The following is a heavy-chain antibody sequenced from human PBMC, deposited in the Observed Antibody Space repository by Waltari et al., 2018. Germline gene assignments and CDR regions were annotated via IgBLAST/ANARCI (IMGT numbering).Heavy chain of an antibody. CDR3: ARDDVNRSNFGGF. D-gene: IGHD3-16*01. CDR2: INPYKGDT. CDR1: GYIFYNYG. J-gene: IGHJ4*02. V-gene: IGHV1-18*01. Sequence: QLVQSGAEVKKPGASVKVSCKDSGYIFYNYGITWVRKAPGQGLEWMGWINPYKGDTKYEQNLQGRVTMTTDTSTTTAYMEIRTLRSDDTAIYYCARDDVNRSNFGGFWGQGTLVTVSS.